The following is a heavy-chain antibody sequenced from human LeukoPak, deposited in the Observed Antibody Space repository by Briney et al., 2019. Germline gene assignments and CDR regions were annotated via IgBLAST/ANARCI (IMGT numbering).Heavy chain of an antibody. D-gene: IGHD5-12*01. CDR3: ARDQGGYSGYDSFGIGFDY. J-gene: IGHJ4*02. Sequence: TLSLTCTVSGGSLSSGSDYWSWIRQSAGKGLEWIGRIYASGSTNYNPSLKSRVTISVDTSKNQFSLKLSSVTAADTAVYYCARDQGGYSGYDSFGIGFDYWGQGTLVTVSS. CDR2: IYASGST. CDR1: GGSLSSGSDY. V-gene: IGHV4-61*02.